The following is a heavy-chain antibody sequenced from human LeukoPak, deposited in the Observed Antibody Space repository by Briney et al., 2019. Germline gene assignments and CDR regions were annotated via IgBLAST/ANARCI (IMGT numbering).Heavy chain of an antibody. CDR3: ASLGGGSTVTTYLNY. J-gene: IGHJ4*02. D-gene: IGHD4-17*01. CDR2: IIPIFGTA. CDR1: GFTFSSYA. Sequence: SCAASGFTFSSYAINWVRQAPGQGLEWMGGIIPIFGTANYAQKFQGRVTITADESTSTAYMELSSLRSEDTAVYYCASLGGGSTVTTYLNYWGQGTLVTVSS. V-gene: IGHV1-69*01.